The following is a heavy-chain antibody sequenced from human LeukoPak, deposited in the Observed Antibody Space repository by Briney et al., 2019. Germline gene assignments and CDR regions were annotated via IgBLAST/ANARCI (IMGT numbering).Heavy chain of an antibody. CDR2: IYPGDSDT. CDR1: GFSVSSVYY. D-gene: IGHD5-24*01. CDR3: ASWKTATITPPDY. Sequence: ETLSLTCTVSGFSVSSVYYWGWIRQPPGKGLEWMGIIYPGDSDTRYSPSFQGQVTISADKSISTAYLQWSSLKASDTAMYYCASWKTATITPPDYWGQGTLVTVSS. V-gene: IGHV5-51*01. J-gene: IGHJ4*02.